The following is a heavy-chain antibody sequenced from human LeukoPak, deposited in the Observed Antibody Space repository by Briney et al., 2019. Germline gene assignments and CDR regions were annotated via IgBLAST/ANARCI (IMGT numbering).Heavy chain of an antibody. CDR1: GYTFTGYY. Sequence: ASVRVSCKASGYTFTGYYMHWVRQAPGQGLEWMGWINPNSGGTNYAQKFQGRVTMTRDTSISTAYMELSRLRSDDTAVYYCARVRSPGDSYYFDYWGQGTLVTVSS. J-gene: IGHJ4*02. V-gene: IGHV1-2*02. CDR3: ARVRSPGDSYYFDY. D-gene: IGHD4-17*01. CDR2: INPNSGGT.